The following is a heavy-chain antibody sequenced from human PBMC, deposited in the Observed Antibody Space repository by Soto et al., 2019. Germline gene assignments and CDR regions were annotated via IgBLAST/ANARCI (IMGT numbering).Heavy chain of an antibody. CDR1: GASITSGGYY. CDR3: ARTYSGYLDY. J-gene: IGHJ4*02. Sequence: QVQLQESGPGLVKPSQTLSLTCTVSGASITSGGYYWSWIRQHPGKGLEWIGYMYYSGSTYYNPSLKSRVTISEDTSKNQFYLKLSSVTAADTAVYYCARTYSGYLDYWGQGTLVTVSS. D-gene: IGHD3-22*01. V-gene: IGHV4-31*03. CDR2: MYYSGST.